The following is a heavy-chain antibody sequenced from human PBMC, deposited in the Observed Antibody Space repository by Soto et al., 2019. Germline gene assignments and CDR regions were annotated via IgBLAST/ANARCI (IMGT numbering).Heavy chain of an antibody. Sequence: QVQLVQSGAEVKKPGSSVKVSCKASGGTFSSYAISWVRQAPGQGLEWMGGIIPIFGTANYAQKFQGRVTITADESTSPAYMELSSLRSEDTAVYYCARGHCGGDCYPVGWFEPWVQGTLVTVSS. V-gene: IGHV1-69*01. CDR2: IIPIFGTA. CDR1: GGTFSSYA. CDR3: ARGHCGGDCYPVGWFEP. D-gene: IGHD2-21*02. J-gene: IGHJ5*02.